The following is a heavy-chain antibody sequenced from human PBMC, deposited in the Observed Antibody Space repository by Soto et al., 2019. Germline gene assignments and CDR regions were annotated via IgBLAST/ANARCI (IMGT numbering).Heavy chain of an antibody. CDR1: GFTFSSYS. CDR2: ISSSSSTI. V-gene: IGHV3-48*02. D-gene: IGHD4-17*01. Sequence: GGSLRLSCAASGFTFSSYSMNWVRQAPGKGLEWVSYISSSSSTIYYADSVKGRFTISRDNAKNSLYLQMNSLRDEDTAVYYCARGGVDYGDYQYYYYYGMDVWGQGTTVTV. J-gene: IGHJ6*02. CDR3: ARGGVDYGDYQYYYYYGMDV.